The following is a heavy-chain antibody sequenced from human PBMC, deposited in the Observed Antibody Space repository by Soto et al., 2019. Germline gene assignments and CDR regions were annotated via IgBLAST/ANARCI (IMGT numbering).Heavy chain of an antibody. Sequence: QVQLVESGGGVVQPGRSLRLSCAASGFTFSSYGMHWVRQAPGKGLEWVAVISYDGSNKYYADSVKGRFTISRDNSKNTLYLQMNSLRAEDTAVYYCAKDVGGYSGYDPGDYWGQGTLVTVSS. CDR3: AKDVGGYSGYDPGDY. J-gene: IGHJ4*02. CDR2: ISYDGSNK. D-gene: IGHD5-12*01. V-gene: IGHV3-30*18. CDR1: GFTFSSYG.